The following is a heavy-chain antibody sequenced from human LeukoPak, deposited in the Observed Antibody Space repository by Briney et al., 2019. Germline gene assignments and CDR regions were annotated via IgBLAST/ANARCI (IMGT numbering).Heavy chain of an antibody. CDR1: GFTFSYAH. Sequence: GGSLRLSCAASGFTFSYAHMSWVRQAPGKGLEWVGRIKNKHDGGTTDYAAPVKGRFTISRDDSKNTVCLQMNSLKAEDTAVYYCTTLLAYGDLLVDSWGQGTLVTVSS. CDR2: IKNKHDGGTT. V-gene: IGHV3-15*01. CDR3: TTLLAYGDLLVDS. D-gene: IGHD4-17*01. J-gene: IGHJ4*02.